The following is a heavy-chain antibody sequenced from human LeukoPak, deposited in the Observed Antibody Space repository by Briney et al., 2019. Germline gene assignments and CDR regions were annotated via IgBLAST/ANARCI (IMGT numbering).Heavy chain of an antibody. CDR2: IYSGGST. V-gene: IGHV3-53*01. J-gene: IGHJ4*02. Sequence: GGSLRLSCAASGFTVSSNYMSWVRQAPGKGLEWVSVIYSGGSTYYADSVKGRFTISRDNSKNTLYLQMNSLRAEDTAVYYCARVSTYDSSGNDDYWGQGTLVTVSS. CDR1: GFTVSSNY. CDR3: ARVSTYDSSGNDDY. D-gene: IGHD3-22*01.